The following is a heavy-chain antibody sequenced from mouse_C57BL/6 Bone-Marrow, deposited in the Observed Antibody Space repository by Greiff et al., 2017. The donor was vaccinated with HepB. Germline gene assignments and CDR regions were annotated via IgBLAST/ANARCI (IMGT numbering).Heavy chain of an antibody. D-gene: IGHD1-1*01. Sequence: QVHVKQSGPELVKPGASVKISCKASGYAFSSSWMNWVKQRPGKGLEWIGRIYPGDGDTNYNGKFKGKATLTADKSSSTAYMQLSSLTSEDSAVYFCAPYYYGSSHWYFDVWGTGTTVTVSS. V-gene: IGHV1-82*01. CDR3: APYYYGSSHWYFDV. CDR2: IYPGDGDT. CDR1: GYAFSSSW. J-gene: IGHJ1*03.